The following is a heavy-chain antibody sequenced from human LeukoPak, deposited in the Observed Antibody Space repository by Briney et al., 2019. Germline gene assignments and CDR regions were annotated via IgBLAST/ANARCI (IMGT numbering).Heavy chain of an antibody. D-gene: IGHD3-10*01. CDR2: IHSDGSST. CDR1: GFTFSNYW. J-gene: IGHJ3*02. CDR3: ASPVFYSGGAFDI. Sequence: GGSLRLSCAASGFTFSNYWLHWVRQAPGKGLVWVSRIHSDGSSTSYADSVKGRFTISRDNAKNTLYLQMNSLRAEDTAVYYCASPVFYSGGAFDIWGQGTMVTVSS. V-gene: IGHV3-74*01.